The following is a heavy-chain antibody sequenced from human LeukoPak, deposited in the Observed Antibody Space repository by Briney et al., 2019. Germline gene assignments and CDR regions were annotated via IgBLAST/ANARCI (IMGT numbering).Heavy chain of an antibody. J-gene: IGHJ3*02. CDR3: ARHRGYASSGYYFLDAFDI. V-gene: IGHV4-4*09. CDR2: IYTSGST. CDR1: GGSISSYY. Sequence: PSETLSLTCSVSGGSISSYYWSWIRQPPGKGLEWIGYIYTSGSTDYNPSLKTRVTISLDTSKNQFSLKLSSVTAADTALYYCARHRGYASSGYYFLDAFDIWGQGTMATVSS. D-gene: IGHD3-22*01.